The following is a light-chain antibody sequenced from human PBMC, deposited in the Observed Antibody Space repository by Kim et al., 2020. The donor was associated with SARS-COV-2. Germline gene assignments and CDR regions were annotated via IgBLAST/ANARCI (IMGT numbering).Light chain of an antibody. Sequence: DIQMTQSPSTLSASVGDRVTITCRASQSVSTWLAWYQQKPGKAPKCLIYKASSLETLVPSRFSGSGSGTEFTLTIISLQPDDFATYYCQQYSTYPWTFGQGTKVDIK. CDR1: QSVSTW. CDR3: QQYSTYPWT. CDR2: KAS. J-gene: IGKJ1*01. V-gene: IGKV1-5*03.